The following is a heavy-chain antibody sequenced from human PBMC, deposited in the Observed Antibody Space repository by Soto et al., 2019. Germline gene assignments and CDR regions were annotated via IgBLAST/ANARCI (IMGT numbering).Heavy chain of an antibody. J-gene: IGHJ4*02. Sequence: QVQLVESGGGVVQPGRSLRLSCAASGFTFSSYGMHWVRQAPGKGLEWVAVISYDGSNKYYADSVKGRFTISRDNSKNTLYLQMNSLRAEDTAVYYCAWVAPRNYWGQGTLVIVSS. CDR3: AWVAPRNY. V-gene: IGHV3-30*03. CDR2: ISYDGSNK. D-gene: IGHD2-15*01. CDR1: GFTFSSYG.